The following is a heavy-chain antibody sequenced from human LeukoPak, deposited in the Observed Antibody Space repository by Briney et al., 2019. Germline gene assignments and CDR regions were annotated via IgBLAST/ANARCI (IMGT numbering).Heavy chain of an antibody. CDR3: ATYTHWVAGDV. V-gene: IGHV3-7*01. CDR2: MNQDGSAK. Sequence: PGGSLRLSCAASGFTFSDSLMSWVRQAPGKGLEWVANMNQDGSAKGYVDSVKGRFTISRDNARNSLYLQMSSLRPEDTAVYYCATYTHWVAGDVWGQGTTVTVSS. J-gene: IGHJ6*02. D-gene: IGHD3-16*01. CDR1: GFTFSDSL.